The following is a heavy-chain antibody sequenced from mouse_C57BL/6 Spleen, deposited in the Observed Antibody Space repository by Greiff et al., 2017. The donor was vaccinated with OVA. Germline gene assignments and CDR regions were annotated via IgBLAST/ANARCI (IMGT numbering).Heavy chain of an antibody. J-gene: IGHJ2*01. V-gene: IGHV1-59*01. CDR1: GYTFTSYW. CDR3: ARRGYYFDY. Sequence: QVQLQQPGAELVRPGTSVKLSCKASGYTFTSYWMHWVQQRPGQGLEWIGVIDPSDSYTTSNQKFKGKATLTVDTSSSTAYMQLSSLTSEDSAVYYCARRGYYFDYWGQGTTLTVSS. CDR2: IDPSDSYT.